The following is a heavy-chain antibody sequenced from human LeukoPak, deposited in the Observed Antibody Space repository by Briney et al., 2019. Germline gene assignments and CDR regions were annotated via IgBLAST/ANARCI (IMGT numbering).Heavy chain of an antibody. V-gene: IGHV4-4*09. D-gene: IGHD3/OR15-3a*01. CDR3: ARRTPGPQLDEYVAYYFDL. CDR2: IYSSGMT. Sequence: SETLSLTCTVSGGSITTDCWIWIRQPPGKGLAWIAYIYSSGMTKYNPSLKSRGTISVDPSKNQLSLKLNSVTAADTAVYYCARRTPGPQLDEYVAYYFDLWGQGTLVTVSS. CDR1: GGSITTDC. J-gene: IGHJ4*02.